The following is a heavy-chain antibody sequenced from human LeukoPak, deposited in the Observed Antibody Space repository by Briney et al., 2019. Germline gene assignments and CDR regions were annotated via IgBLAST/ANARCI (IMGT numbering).Heavy chain of an antibody. D-gene: IGHD3-22*01. Sequence: PSETLSLTCTVSGGSISSYYWRWIRQPPGKGLEWIGYIYYSGSTNYNPSLKSRVTISVDTSKNQFSLKLSSVTAADTAVYYCARGRYYYDSSGYLKYFDYWGQGTLVTVSS. CDR1: GGSISSYY. J-gene: IGHJ4*02. CDR2: IYYSGST. V-gene: IGHV4-59*01. CDR3: ARGRYYYDSSGYLKYFDY.